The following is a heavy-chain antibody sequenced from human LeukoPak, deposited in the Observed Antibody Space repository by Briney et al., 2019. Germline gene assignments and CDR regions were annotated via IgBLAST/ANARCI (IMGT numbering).Heavy chain of an antibody. Sequence: PGGSLRLSCAASGFTFSSYWMHWVRQAPGKGLVWVSRINSDGSSTSYADSVKGRFTISRDNAKNTLCLQMNSLRAEDTAVYYCASYSGSYYGFDYWGQGTLVTVSS. J-gene: IGHJ4*02. CDR2: INSDGSST. D-gene: IGHD1-26*01. CDR3: ASYSGSYYGFDY. V-gene: IGHV3-74*01. CDR1: GFTFSSYW.